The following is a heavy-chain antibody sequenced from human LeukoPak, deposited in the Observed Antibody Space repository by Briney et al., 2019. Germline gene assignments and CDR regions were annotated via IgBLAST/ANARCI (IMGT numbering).Heavy chain of an antibody. CDR3: ARSLWYGAYVYFDY. Sequence: SETLSLICTVSGGSISGHYWSWIRQPPGKGLDWIGYIHYSGSTNYNPSLKSRVTISVDTSKNQFSLKLSSVAAADTAVYYCARSLWYGAYVYFDYWGQGILVTVSS. D-gene: IGHD4/OR15-4a*01. J-gene: IGHJ4*02. V-gene: IGHV4-59*11. CDR1: GGSISGHY. CDR2: IHYSGST.